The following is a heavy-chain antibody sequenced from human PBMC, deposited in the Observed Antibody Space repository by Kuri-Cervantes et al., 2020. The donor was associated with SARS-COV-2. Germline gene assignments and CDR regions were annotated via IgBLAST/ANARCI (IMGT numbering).Heavy chain of an antibody. CDR3: ARSGSGYYYSWYFDL. V-gene: IGHV3-23*03. CDR2: ICSGGSST. D-gene: IGHD3-22*01. CDR1: GFTFSSYA. Sequence: GESLKISCAASGFTFSSYAMSWVRQAPGKGLEWVSVICSGGSSTYYADSVKGRFTISRDNSKNTLYLQMNSLRAEDTAVYYCARSGSGYYYSWYFDLWGRGTLVTVSS. J-gene: IGHJ2*01.